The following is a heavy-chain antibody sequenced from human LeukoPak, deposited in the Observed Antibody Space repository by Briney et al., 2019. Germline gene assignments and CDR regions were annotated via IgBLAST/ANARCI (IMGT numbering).Heavy chain of an antibody. J-gene: IGHJ4*02. CDR3: ARDGIAAVDFDY. Sequence: GGSLRLSCVGSGFTFSSYWMHWVRQAPGKGLVWVSRVNGDGSSTNYADSVKGRFTISRDNAKNTLYLQMSSLRAEDTAVYYCARDGIAAVDFDYWGQGILVTVSS. V-gene: IGHV3-74*01. CDR2: VNGDGSST. D-gene: IGHD6-13*01. CDR1: GFTFSSYW.